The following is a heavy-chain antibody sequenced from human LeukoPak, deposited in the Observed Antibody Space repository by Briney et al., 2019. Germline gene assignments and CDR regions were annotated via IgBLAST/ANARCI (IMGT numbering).Heavy chain of an antibody. D-gene: IGHD6-13*01. J-gene: IGHJ5*02. V-gene: IGHV3-21*01. CDR1: GFTFSLYS. Sequence: PGGSLRLSCAASGFTFSLYSMTWVRQAPGRGLEWVSSISRSSHYIYYADSLKGRFTVSRDNAENSLYLQMNSLRAEDTAVYYCARDRSASIAAAGTRWFDPWGQGTLVTVSS. CDR2: ISRSSHYI. CDR3: ARDRSASIAAAGTRWFDP.